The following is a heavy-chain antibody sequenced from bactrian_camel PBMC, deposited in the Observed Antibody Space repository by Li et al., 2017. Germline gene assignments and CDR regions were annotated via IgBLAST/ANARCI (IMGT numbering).Heavy chain of an antibody. CDR1: GYIFANYC. CDR2: FAAEFGDRDGTT. J-gene: IGHJ4*01. V-gene: IGHV3S63*01. Sequence: VQLVESGGGSVQAGGSLRLSCAASGYIFANYCMGWFRQAPGKEREGVAGFAAEFGDRDGTTSYADSVKGRFTISRDNAKNMVYLQMNSLRSEDAALYYCATDRIYGSSWYYLDWGQGTQVTVS. CDR3: ATDRIYGSSWYYLD. D-gene: IGHD6*01.